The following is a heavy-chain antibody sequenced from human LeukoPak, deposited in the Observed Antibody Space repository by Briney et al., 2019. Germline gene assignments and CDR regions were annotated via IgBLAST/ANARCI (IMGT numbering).Heavy chain of an antibody. CDR2: IYTSGST. CDR3: ARGSGTDIVVVPADYYYYMDV. D-gene: IGHD2-2*01. V-gene: IGHV4-61*02. J-gene: IGHJ6*03. Sequence: PSETLSLTCTVSGGSISSGSYYWSWIRQPAGKGLEWIGRIYTSGSTNYNPSLKSRVTISVDTSKNQFSLKLSSVTAADTAVYYCARGSGTDIVVVPADYYYYMDVWGKGTTVTVSS. CDR1: GGSISSGSYY.